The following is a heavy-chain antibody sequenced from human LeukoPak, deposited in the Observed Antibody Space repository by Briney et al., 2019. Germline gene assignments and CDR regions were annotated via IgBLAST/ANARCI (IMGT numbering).Heavy chain of an antibody. J-gene: IGHJ4*02. CDR3: ARHSSPVVHLGYYFDY. D-gene: IGHD2-2*01. CDR2: IYHSGST. V-gene: IGHV4-30-2*01. CDR1: GGSISSGGYY. Sequence: PSETLSLTCTVSGGSISSGGYYWSWIRQPPGKGLEWIGYIYHSGSTYYNPSLKSRVTISVDRSKNQFSLKLSSVTAADTAVYYCARHSSPVVHLGYYFDYWGQGTLVTVSS.